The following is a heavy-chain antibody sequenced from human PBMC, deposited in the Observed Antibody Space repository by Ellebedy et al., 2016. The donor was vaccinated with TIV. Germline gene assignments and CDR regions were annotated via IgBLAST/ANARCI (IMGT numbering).Heavy chain of an antibody. CDR3: ARIASWLGGS. CDR2: AYYTGST. CDR1: GGSVSGGNYY. J-gene: IGHJ5*02. V-gene: IGHV4-61*01. Sequence: MPSETLSLTCTVSGGSVSGGNYYWSWIRQPPGKGLEWIGYAYYTGSTNYNPSLKSRVTLSVDRSKNQFSLKLSSVTAAEAAVDYCARIASWLGGSWGQGTLVTVSS. D-gene: IGHD3-10*01.